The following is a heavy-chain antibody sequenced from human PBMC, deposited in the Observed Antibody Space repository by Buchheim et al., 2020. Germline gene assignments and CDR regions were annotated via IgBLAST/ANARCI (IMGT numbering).Heavy chain of an antibody. CDR1: GFTFSSYG. Sequence: QVQLVESGGGVVQPGRSLRLSCAASGFTFSSYGMHWVRQAPGKGLEWVAVISYDGSNKYYADSVKGRFTISRDNSKNTLYLQMNSLRAEDTAVYYCARRGSPSGSYYNFHYYYGMDVWGQGTT. CDR3: ARRGSPSGSYYNFHYYYGMDV. V-gene: IGHV3-30*03. CDR2: ISYDGSNK. D-gene: IGHD3-10*01. J-gene: IGHJ6*02.